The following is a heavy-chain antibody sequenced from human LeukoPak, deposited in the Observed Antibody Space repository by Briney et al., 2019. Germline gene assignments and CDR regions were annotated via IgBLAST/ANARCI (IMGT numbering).Heavy chain of an antibody. CDR1: GGSISSYY. J-gene: IGHJ4*02. Sequence: SETLSLTCTVSGGSISSYYWSWIRQPPGKGLEWIGYLYYSGSTNYNPSLKSRVTISVHTSKNQFSLKLSSVTAADTAVYYCARGYCRSTGCYRFDYWGQGTLVTVSS. V-gene: IGHV4-59*08. CDR3: ARGYCRSTGCYRFDY. CDR2: LYYSGST. D-gene: IGHD2-2*01.